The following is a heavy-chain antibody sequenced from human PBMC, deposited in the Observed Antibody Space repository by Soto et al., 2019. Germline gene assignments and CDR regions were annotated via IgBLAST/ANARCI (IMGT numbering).Heavy chain of an antibody. Sequence: QVQLQESGPGLVKPSETLALTCTVSGGSISSYNWRWVRQPPGKGLEWIGYIYYSGSTNYNPSLKSRVTISVDTSKNQFPQKLSSVTAADTAVYYCARAYGDYVFDYWCQGKLITVSS. V-gene: IGHV4-59*01. J-gene: IGHJ4*02. D-gene: IGHD4-17*01. CDR2: IYYSGST. CDR1: GGSISSYN. CDR3: ARAYGDYVFDY.